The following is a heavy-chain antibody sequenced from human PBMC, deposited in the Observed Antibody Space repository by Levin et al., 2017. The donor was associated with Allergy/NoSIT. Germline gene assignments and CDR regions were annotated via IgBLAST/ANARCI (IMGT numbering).Heavy chain of an antibody. CDR1: GFTFSNYG. V-gene: IGHV3-30*18. CDR2: LSYDGSNQ. D-gene: IGHD2-2*01. CDR3: AKVHCSTTSCLWADAFDI. Sequence: GGSLRLSCAASGFTFSNYGMHWVRQAPGKGLEWVAVLSYDGSNQYYEDSVKGRFTISRDNSKNTLYLQVNSLRPDDTAVYYCAKVHCSTTSCLWADAFDIWGQGTMVIVSS. J-gene: IGHJ3*02.